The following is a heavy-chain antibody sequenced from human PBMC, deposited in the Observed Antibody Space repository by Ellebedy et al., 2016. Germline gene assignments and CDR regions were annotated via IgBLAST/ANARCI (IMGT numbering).Heavy chain of an antibody. V-gene: IGHV3-48*04. J-gene: IGHJ3*02. D-gene: IGHD1-14*01. CDR2: MSSSSTTI. CDR1: GFTFSTYG. Sequence: GGSLRLXXAASGFTFSTYGMNWVRQAPGKGLEWVSYMSSSSTTIKYADSVKGRFTISRDNAKNSLYLQMNSLRAEDTAVYYCASDGRGLNIWGQGTTVTVSS. CDR3: ASDGRGLNI.